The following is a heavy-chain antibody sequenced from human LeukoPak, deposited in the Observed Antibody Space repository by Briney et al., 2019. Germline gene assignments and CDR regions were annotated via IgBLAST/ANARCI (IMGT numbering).Heavy chain of an antibody. D-gene: IGHD6-13*01. Sequence: ASETLSLTCTVSGGSISSGGYYWSWIRQHPGKGLEWIGYIYYSGSTYYNPSLKSRVTISVDTSKNQFSLKLSSVTAADTAVYYCAADSSSWLDYWGQGTLVTVSS. CDR3: AADSSSWLDY. V-gene: IGHV4-31*03. CDR2: IYYSGST. J-gene: IGHJ4*02. CDR1: GGSISSGGYY.